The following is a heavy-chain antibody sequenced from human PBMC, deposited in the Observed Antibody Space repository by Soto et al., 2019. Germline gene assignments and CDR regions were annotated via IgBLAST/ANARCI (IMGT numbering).Heavy chain of an antibody. V-gene: IGHV4-39*01. CDR2: IYYSGST. Sequence: SETLSLTCTVSGDSISSSSYYWGWIRQPPGKGLEWIGSIYYSGSTYYNPSLKSRVTISVDTSKNQFSLKLSSVTAADTAVYYCARHKRDSGYWSGFDYWGQGTLVTVSS. CDR1: GDSISSSSYY. CDR3: ARHKRDSGYWSGFDY. D-gene: IGHD5-12*01. J-gene: IGHJ4*02.